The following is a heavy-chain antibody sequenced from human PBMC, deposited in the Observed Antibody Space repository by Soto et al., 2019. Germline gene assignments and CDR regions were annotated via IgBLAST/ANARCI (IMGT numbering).Heavy chain of an antibody. CDR3: ARDSNGGSWYSY. V-gene: IGHV4-30-4*08. Sequence: TLSLTCTVSGGSISSGDYYWNWIRQHPGKGLEWIGYIYHRGSTKYNPSLKNRVTISVDTSKNQFSLKLSSVTAADTAVYYCARDSNGGSWYSYWGQGTLVTVSS. D-gene: IGHD6-13*01. CDR2: IYHRGST. CDR1: GGSISSGDYY. J-gene: IGHJ4*02.